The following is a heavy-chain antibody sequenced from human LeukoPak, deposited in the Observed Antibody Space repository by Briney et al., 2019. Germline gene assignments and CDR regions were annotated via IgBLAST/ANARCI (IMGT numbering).Heavy chain of an antibody. J-gene: IGHJ4*02. CDR3: ARLHGGSVWHF. V-gene: IGHV4-59*13. CDR1: GVSLNSYY. D-gene: IGHD6-19*01. Sequence: PSETLSLTCNVAGVSLNSYYWGWIPQPPGKRLEGIAYIFYDGTINYNPSLKRPVTISMDTCRHQYSLRLTSVTAAVTAFYYCARLHGGSVWHFWGPGTLVTVSS. CDR2: IFYDGTI.